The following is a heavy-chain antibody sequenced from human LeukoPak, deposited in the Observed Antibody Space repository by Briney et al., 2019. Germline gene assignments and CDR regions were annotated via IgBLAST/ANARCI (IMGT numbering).Heavy chain of an antibody. CDR1: GYTFTSYG. V-gene: IGHV1-8*02. CDR3: ARRRITGTNWFDP. J-gene: IGHJ5*02. D-gene: IGHD1-7*01. Sequence: ASVKVSCKASGYTFTSYGINWVRQATGQGLEWMGWMNANNGNTGYAQKFQGRVTMTMNTSTSTAYMELRSLRSEDTAVYYCARRRITGTNWFDPWGQGTLVTVSS. CDR2: MNANNGNT.